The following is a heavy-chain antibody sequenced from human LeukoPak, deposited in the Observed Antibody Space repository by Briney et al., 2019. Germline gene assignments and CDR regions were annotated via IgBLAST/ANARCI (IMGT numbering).Heavy chain of an antibody. CDR1: GFTFSSYA. V-gene: IGHV3-23*01. CDR3: AKLRFAGYSNYVFARYNWFDP. D-gene: IGHD4-11*01. J-gene: IGHJ5*02. CDR2: ISGSGGST. Sequence: GGSLRLSCAASGFTFSSYAMSWVRQAPGKGLEWVSAISGSGGSTYYADSVKGRFTISRDNSKNTLYLQMNSLRAEDTAVYYCAKLRFAGYSNYVFARYNWFDPWGQGTLVTVSS.